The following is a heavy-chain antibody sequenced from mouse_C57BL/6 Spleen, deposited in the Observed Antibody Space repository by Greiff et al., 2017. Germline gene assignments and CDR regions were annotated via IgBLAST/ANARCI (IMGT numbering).Heavy chain of an antibody. CDR2: IYPGSGNT. CDR3: ARSGPWYFEV. V-gene: IGHV1-76*01. Sequence: VQLVESGAELVRPGASVKLSCKASGYTFTDYYINWVKQRPGQGLEWIARIYPGSGNTYYNEKFKGKATLTAEKSSSTAYMQLSGLTSEDSAVSFCARSGPWYFEVWGTGTTVTVSS. J-gene: IGHJ1*03. CDR1: GYTFTDYY. D-gene: IGHD1-3*01.